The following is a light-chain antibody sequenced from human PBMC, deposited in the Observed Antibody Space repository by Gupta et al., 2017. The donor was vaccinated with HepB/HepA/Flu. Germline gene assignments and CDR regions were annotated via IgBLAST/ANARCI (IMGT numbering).Light chain of an antibody. J-gene: IGKJ4*01. CDR1: QSVSSY. CDR3: QQRSSWPLT. Sequence: EVVLTQSPATLSLSPGERATLSCRASQSVSSYLVWYQQKPGQAPRLLIYGASNRASGIPARFSGSGSATDFTLTISSLEPEDFALYYCQQRSSWPLTFGGGTKVEIK. V-gene: IGKV3-11*01. CDR2: GAS.